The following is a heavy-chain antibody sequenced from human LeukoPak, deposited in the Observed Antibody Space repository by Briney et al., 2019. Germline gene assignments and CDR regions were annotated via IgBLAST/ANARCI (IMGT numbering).Heavy chain of an antibody. CDR2: INQDGSEK. J-gene: IGHJ6*03. CDR1: GFTFSSYW. CDR3: ARDQAVVTPVSYYYMDV. D-gene: IGHD4-23*01. Sequence: GGSLRLSCAASGFTFSSYWMTWVRQAPGKGLEWVASINQDGSEKYYVDSVKGRFTISRDNTKNLVYLQINSLRAEDTAVYYCARDQAVVTPVSYYYMDVWGKGTTVTISS. V-gene: IGHV3-7*01.